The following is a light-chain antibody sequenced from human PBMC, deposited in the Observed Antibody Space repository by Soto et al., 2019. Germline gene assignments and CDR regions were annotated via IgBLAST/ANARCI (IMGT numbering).Light chain of an antibody. CDR1: QSLLHSNGYNY. J-gene: IGKJ2*01. CDR3: MDALQPSSYT. CDR2: LGF. V-gene: IGKV2-28*01. Sequence: DIVLTQSPLSLSVTPGEPASISCRSSQSLLHSNGYNYLDWYLQKPGQSPQLLIYLGFNRASGVPDRVSGSGSGTDFTLKISRVEAADVGVYYCMDALQPSSYTFGQGTKLEIK.